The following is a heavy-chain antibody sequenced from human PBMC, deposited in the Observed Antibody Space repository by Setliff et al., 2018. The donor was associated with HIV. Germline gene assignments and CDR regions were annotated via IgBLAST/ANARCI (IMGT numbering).Heavy chain of an antibody. J-gene: IGHJ6*03. V-gene: IGHV3-33*01. Sequence: LSLSCAASGFRFSDYGMHWVRQAPGKGLEWVAIIWSDGNKKYYADSVRGRFTISRDNSNNTLFLQMNSLRADDTAVYYCARARVGATWNHYHYYYMDVWGKGAPVTVSS. CDR1: GFRFSDYG. CDR2: IWSDGNKK. CDR3: ARARVGATWNHYHYYYMDV. D-gene: IGHD1-26*01.